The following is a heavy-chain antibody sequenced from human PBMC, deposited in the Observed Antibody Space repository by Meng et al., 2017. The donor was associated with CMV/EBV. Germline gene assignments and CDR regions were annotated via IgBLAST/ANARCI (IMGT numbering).Heavy chain of an antibody. D-gene: IGHD3-3*01. V-gene: IGHV1-69*10. CDR1: GGTFSSYA. J-gene: IGHJ6*02. CDR3: ARGRDDFWSGYSGDYYGMDV. CDR2: IIPILGIA. Sequence: SVKVSCKASGGTFSSYAISWVRQAPGQGLEWMGGIIPILGIANYAQKFQGRVTITAGKSTSTAYMELSSLRSEDTAVYYCARGRDDFWSGYSGDYYGMDVWGQGTTVTVSS.